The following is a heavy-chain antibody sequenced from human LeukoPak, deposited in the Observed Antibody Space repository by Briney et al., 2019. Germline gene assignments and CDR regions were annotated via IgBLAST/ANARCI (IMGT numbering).Heavy chain of an antibody. Sequence: SVKVSCKASGYTFRNYAISWVRQAPGQGLEWMGRIIPILGIANYAQKFQGRVTITADKSTSTAYMELSSLRSEDTAVYYCARGYDSSGYYLRAFDIWGQGTMVTVSS. CDR1: GYTFRNYA. CDR2: IIPILGIA. V-gene: IGHV1-69*04. J-gene: IGHJ3*02. CDR3: ARGYDSSGYYLRAFDI. D-gene: IGHD3-22*01.